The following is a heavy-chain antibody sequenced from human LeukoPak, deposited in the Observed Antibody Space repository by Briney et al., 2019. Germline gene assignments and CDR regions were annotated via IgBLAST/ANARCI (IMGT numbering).Heavy chain of an antibody. V-gene: IGHV3-23*01. CDR2: ISGSGGST. J-gene: IGHJ4*02. CDR3: AKSPDGGLSVY. D-gene: IGHD3-16*01. CDR1: GFTVSSNY. Sequence: GGSLRLSCAASGFTVSSNYMSWVRQAPGKGLEWVSAISGSGGSTYYADSVKGRFTISRDNSKNTLYLQMNSLRAEDTAVYYCAKSPDGGLSVYWGQGTLVTVSS.